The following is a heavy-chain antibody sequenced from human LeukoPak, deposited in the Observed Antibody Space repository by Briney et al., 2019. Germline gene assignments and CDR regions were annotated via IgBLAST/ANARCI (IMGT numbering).Heavy chain of an antibody. Sequence: GASVKVSFKASGYTFTSYYVHWVRQSPGQGPEYMGIINPSAGNTNYAQKFQGRITMTRDTSTSTVYMELSSLLSEDTAVYYCARERPNIYYFDYWGQGTLVTVSS. CDR2: INPSAGNT. D-gene: IGHD1/OR15-1a*01. V-gene: IGHV1-46*01. J-gene: IGHJ4*02. CDR3: ARERPNIYYFDY. CDR1: GYTFTSYY.